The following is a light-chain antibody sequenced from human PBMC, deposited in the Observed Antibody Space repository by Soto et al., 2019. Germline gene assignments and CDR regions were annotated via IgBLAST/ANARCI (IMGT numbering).Light chain of an antibody. V-gene: IGKV3-15*01. CDR3: QQYNNWPSMYT. CDR1: QSVSSN. J-gene: IGKJ2*01. Sequence: EIVLTQSPATLSLSPGERATLSCRASQSVSSNLAWYQQKPGQAPRLLIYGASTRATGIPARFSGSGSGTEFTLTISSLQSEDFAVYYCQQYNNWPSMYTFGQGTKLEIK. CDR2: GAS.